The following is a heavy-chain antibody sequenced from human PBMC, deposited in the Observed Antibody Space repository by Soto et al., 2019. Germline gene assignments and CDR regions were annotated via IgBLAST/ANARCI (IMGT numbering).Heavy chain of an antibody. Sequence: ASVRVSCKASGYTFTSYDINCVRQAPGQGLEWMGWINPNSGGTNYAQKFQGWVTMTRDTSISTAYMELSRLRSDDTAVYYCARAARSDYGMDVWGQGTTVTVSS. CDR1: GYTFTSYD. J-gene: IGHJ6*02. CDR3: ARAARSDYGMDV. CDR2: INPNSGGT. V-gene: IGHV1-2*04.